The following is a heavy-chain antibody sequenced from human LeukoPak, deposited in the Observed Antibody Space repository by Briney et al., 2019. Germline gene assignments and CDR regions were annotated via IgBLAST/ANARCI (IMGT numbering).Heavy chain of an antibody. J-gene: IGHJ4*02. V-gene: IGHV3-23*01. Sequence: PGGSQRLSCAASGFTFSSYAMSWVRQAPGKGLEWVSAISGSGGSTYYADSVKGRFTISRDNSKNTLYLQMNSLRAEDTAVYYCAKDRSAFDWLLANYWGQGTLVTVSS. CDR2: ISGSGGST. D-gene: IGHD3-9*01. CDR1: GFTFSSYA. CDR3: AKDRSAFDWLLANY.